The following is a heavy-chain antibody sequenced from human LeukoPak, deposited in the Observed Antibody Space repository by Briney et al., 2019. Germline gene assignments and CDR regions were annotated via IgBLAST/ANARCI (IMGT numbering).Heavy chain of an antibody. CDR1: GDSIRSYY. Sequence: SETLSLTCTVSGDSIRSYYWSWIRQPPGKGLEWIGYIYDSGSTNYNPSLKSRVTISADTPKNQFSLKLSSVTAADTAVYYCARQTALQLRGIYRYTGDTLDYWGQGTLVTVSS. V-gene: IGHV4-59*08. J-gene: IGHJ4*02. D-gene: IGHD3-16*02. CDR3: ARQTALQLRGIYRYTGDTLDY. CDR2: IYDSGST.